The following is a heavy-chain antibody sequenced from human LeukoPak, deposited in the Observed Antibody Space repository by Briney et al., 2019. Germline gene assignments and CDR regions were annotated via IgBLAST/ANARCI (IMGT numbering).Heavy chain of an antibody. J-gene: IGHJ3*02. D-gene: IGHD3-3*01. V-gene: IGHV3-74*01. CDR3: AKSRNLLRDGCEADAFDI. CDR1: GFTFSSFW. CDR2: INSDGSSI. Sequence: GGSLRLSCAASGFTFSSFWMHWVRQAPGKGLVWVSRINSDGSSISYADSVKGRFTISRDNSKNTLYLQMNSLRAEDTAVYYCAKSRNLLRDGCEADAFDIWGQGTMVTVSS.